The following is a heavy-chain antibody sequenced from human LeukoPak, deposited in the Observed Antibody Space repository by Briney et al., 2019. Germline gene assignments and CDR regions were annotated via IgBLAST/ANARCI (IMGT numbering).Heavy chain of an antibody. D-gene: IGHD6-19*01. CDR2: IKPNSGGT. V-gene: IGHV1-2*02. Sequence: ASLKVCCKASGYTFTGYYIHWVRQAPGQGLEWLGWIKPNSGGTNYAQKFQGRVTMTRDTSINTAYMEVRRLTSDDTAVYYCARERGTLAVAGDAVDIWGQGTMVTVSS. J-gene: IGHJ3*02. CDR1: GYTFTGYY. CDR3: ARERGTLAVAGDAVDI.